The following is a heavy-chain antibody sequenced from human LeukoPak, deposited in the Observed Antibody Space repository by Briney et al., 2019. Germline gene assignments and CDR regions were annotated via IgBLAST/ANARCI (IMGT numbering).Heavy chain of an antibody. J-gene: IGHJ4*02. Sequence: GRSLRLSCAASGFTFSSYAMHWVRQAPGKGLEWVANIKQDGSEKYYVDSVKGRFTISRDNAKNSLYLQMNSLRDEDTGVYYCAIMHGYYDGSGFWVQWGQGTLVTVSS. CDR1: GFTFSSYA. D-gene: IGHD3-22*01. CDR2: IKQDGSEK. V-gene: IGHV3-7*03. CDR3: AIMHGYYDGSGFWVQ.